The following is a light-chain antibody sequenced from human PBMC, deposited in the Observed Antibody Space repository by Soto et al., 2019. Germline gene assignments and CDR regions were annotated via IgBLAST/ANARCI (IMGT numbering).Light chain of an antibody. CDR3: QQYNSYLYT. J-gene: IGKJ2*01. CDR2: AAS. V-gene: IGKV1-5*01. Sequence: DIQMTQSPSPRSASVGDRVTITCRASKSISSWLAWYQQKPGKAPKLLIYAASSLESGVPSRFSGSGSGTEFTLTISSLQPDDFATYYCQQYNSYLYTFGQGTKLEIK. CDR1: KSISSW.